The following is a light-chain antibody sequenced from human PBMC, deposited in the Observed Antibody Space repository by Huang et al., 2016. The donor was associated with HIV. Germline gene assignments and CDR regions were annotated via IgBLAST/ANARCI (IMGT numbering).Light chain of an antibody. CDR3: QQYVTSPWT. CDR1: QSVSSNY. J-gene: IGKJ1*01. Sequence: PGTLSLSPGERTTLSCRASQSVSSNYLAWYQQKPGQAPRLLIYGASSRATGIPDRFSGSGSGTDFTLTISRLEPEDFAVYFCQQYVTSPWTFGQGTKVEIK. V-gene: IGKV3-20*01. CDR2: GAS.